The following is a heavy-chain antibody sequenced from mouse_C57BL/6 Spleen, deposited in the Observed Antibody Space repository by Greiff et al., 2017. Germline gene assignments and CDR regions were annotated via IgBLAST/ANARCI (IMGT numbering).Heavy chain of an antibody. CDR3: ARSALVYDRYTWALDC. V-gene: IGHV1-9*01. Sequence: QVQLQQPGAELMKPGASVKLSCKASGYTFTGYWIEWVKQRPGHGLEWIGEILPGSGSTNYNEKFKGKATFTADTSSNTAYMHLSSLTSEDSAVYYCARSALVYDRYTWALDCWGQGTTLTVSS. CDR1: GYTFTGYW. J-gene: IGHJ2*01. D-gene: IGHD2-3*01. CDR2: ILPGSGST.